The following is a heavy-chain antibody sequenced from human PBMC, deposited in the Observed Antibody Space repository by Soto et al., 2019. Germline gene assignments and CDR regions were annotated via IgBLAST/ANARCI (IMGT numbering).Heavy chain of an antibody. V-gene: IGHV3-74*01. D-gene: IGHD3-3*01. CDR1: EFSISTFW. CDR3: ARGYDFWRGYYSHHGMEL. J-gene: IGHJ6*01. Sequence: PVGSLRLSCASSEFSISTFWMHCVRQSPGKGLVWVSRINGDETITEYADFVKGRFTVSRDNAKNTVDLQMNSLRAEDTALYYCARGYDFWRGYYSHHGMELWGQRTAVSVSS. CDR2: INGDETIT.